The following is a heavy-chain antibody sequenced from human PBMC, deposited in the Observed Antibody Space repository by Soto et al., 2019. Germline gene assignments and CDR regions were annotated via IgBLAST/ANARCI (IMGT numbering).Heavy chain of an antibody. CDR2: ISSSSSTI. D-gene: IGHD3-3*01. CDR3: AREDDFWSGYYSGGGTYYGMDV. Sequence: GRSLRLSCAASGFTFSSYSMNWVRQAPGKGLEWVSYISSSSSTIYYADSVKGRFTISRDNAKNSLYLQMNSLRDEDTAVYYCAREDDFWSGYYSGGGTYYGMDVWGQGTTVTVSS. V-gene: IGHV3-48*02. CDR1: GFTFSSYS. J-gene: IGHJ6*02.